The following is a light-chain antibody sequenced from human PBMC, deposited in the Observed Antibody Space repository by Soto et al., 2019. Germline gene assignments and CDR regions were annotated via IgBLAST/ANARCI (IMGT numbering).Light chain of an antibody. V-gene: IGKV1-33*01. CDR1: QDISTY. Sequence: DIQMTQSPSSLSASVGDRVTITCQASQDISTYLNWYQQKPGKAPKLLIYDASNLETGVPSRFSGSGSGTDFTSTISSLQPEDIATYYCQQYDNLPTITFGQGTRLEIK. CDR2: DAS. CDR3: QQYDNLPTIT. J-gene: IGKJ5*01.